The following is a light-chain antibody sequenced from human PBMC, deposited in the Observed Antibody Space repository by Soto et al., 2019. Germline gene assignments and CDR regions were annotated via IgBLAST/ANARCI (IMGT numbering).Light chain of an antibody. V-gene: IGKV3-11*01. CDR2: GAS. J-gene: IGKJ4*01. CDR1: QRVTRNY. Sequence: EIVLTQSPGTLSLSPGERATLSCRASQRVTRNYLAWYQQKPGQAPRLLIYGASNRATGIPARFSGSGSGADFTLTISSLEPEDFALYYCQQHINWPLTFGGGTKVDIK. CDR3: QQHINWPLT.